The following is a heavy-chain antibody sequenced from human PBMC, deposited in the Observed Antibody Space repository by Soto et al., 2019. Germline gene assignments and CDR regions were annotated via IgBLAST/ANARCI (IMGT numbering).Heavy chain of an antibody. CDR3: ARAQTIFGIITVFDY. Sequence: PSETLAVSCTFSGGSINIGGYSWSWIRQHPGKGLEWIGYIYYSGSTYYNPSLKSRVTISIDTSKNQFSLKLSSVTAADTAVYYCARAQTIFGIITVFDYWGQGTLVT. J-gene: IGHJ4*02. CDR1: GGSINIGGYS. D-gene: IGHD3-3*01. V-gene: IGHV4-31*03. CDR2: IYYSGST.